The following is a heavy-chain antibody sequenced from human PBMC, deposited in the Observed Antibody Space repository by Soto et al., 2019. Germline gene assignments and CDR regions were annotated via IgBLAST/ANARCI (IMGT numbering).Heavy chain of an antibody. Sequence: GASVNVSCKASGYTFTSYGISWGRRGPGQGLEWIGWISAYNGNTNYVQKLQGTATLTPPPPTSTAYMELRSLRSDHPAVYYCARDIAPSQYSSSRPYYYYGMDVWGQGTTVTVSS. J-gene: IGHJ6*02. CDR3: ARDIAPSQYSSSRPYYYYGMDV. V-gene: IGHV1-18*04. D-gene: IGHD6-13*01. CDR2: ISAYNGNT. CDR1: GYTFTSYG.